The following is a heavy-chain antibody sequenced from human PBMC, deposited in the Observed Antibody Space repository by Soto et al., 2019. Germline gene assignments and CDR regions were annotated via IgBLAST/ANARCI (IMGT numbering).Heavy chain of an antibody. CDR2: IYYSRST. CDR3: ARDKITGLFDY. D-gene: IGHD2-8*02. Sequence: PSETLSLTCTGSGGSISSYYWSWIRQPPGKGLEWIGYIYYSRSTNYNPYLKSRVTISIDTSKNHFSLKLTSVTAAYTSVYYCARDKITGLFDYWVQGTLVTVSS. CDR1: GGSISSYY. V-gene: IGHV4-59*12. J-gene: IGHJ4*02.